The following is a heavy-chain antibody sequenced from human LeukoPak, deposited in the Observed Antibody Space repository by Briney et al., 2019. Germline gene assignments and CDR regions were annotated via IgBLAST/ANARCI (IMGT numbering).Heavy chain of an antibody. CDR1: ALTFCDYT. D-gene: IGHD3-16*02. Sequence: GGSLRLSCTASALTFCDYTMRCVRHAPRKGLEWGSCISSRGGAIAYAHPVKGRFTISRDNAKNSLYLQMNSLRAEDTAVYYCARSPSSFAPWGQGALVTVSS. V-gene: IGHV3-48*01. CDR3: ARSPSSFAP. CDR2: ISSRGGAI. J-gene: IGHJ5*02.